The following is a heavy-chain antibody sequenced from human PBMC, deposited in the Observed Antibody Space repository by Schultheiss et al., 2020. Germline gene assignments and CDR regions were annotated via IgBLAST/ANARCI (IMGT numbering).Heavy chain of an antibody. Sequence: SETLSLTCTVSGGSINSYYWSWIRQPPGKGLEWIGYIYYSGDTNYNPSLKSRVTISVDTSKNQFSLKLSSVTAADTAVYYCAREYCSSTSCPKNWFDPWGQGTLVTVSS. V-gene: IGHV4-59*12. J-gene: IGHJ5*02. CDR1: GGSINSYY. CDR2: IYYSGDT. CDR3: AREYCSSTSCPKNWFDP. D-gene: IGHD2-2*01.